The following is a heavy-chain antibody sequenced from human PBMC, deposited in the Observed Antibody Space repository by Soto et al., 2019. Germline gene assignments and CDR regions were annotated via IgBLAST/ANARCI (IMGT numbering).Heavy chain of an antibody. CDR2: LYHIGST. J-gene: IGHJ6*02. CDR3: RSSTSCYDESCVDV. CDR1: GYSISSGNY. D-gene: IGHD2-2*01. Sequence: PSETLSLTCAVSGYSISSGNYWAWIRQPPGRGLEWIGSLYHIGSTHYNTSLKSRVTISVDTSKNHFSLELSSVTAADTAIYYCRSSTSCYDESCVDVWGQGTMVTVSS. V-gene: IGHV4-38-2*01.